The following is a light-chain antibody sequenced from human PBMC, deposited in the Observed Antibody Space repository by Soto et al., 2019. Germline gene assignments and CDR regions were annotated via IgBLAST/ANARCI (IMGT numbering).Light chain of an antibody. V-gene: IGKV1-5*01. CDR2: DVS. CDR3: QQYNSYWKM. J-gene: IGKJ1*01. CDR1: QTISNW. Sequence: DIQMTQSPSTLSASVGDSVTITCRASQTISNWLAWYQQKPGKAPKLLIFDVSSLESGVPSRFSGSGSGTEFTLTISSLQPDDFATYYCQQYNSYWKMFGQGTKVDIK.